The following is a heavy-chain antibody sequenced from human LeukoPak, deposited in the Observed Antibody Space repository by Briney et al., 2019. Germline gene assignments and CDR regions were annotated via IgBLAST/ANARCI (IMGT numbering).Heavy chain of an antibody. CDR2: IYPSDSET. V-gene: IGHV5-51*01. J-gene: IGHJ4*02. D-gene: IGHD6-19*01. CDR1: GYSFISYW. CDR3: ARQVAVAAWEY. Sequence: GESLKISCKGSGYSFISYWVGWVRLMPGKGLEWMGIIYPSDSETRYGPSLQGQVTISADKSISTAYLPWSSLKASDTAMYYCARQVAVAAWEYWGQGTLVTVSS.